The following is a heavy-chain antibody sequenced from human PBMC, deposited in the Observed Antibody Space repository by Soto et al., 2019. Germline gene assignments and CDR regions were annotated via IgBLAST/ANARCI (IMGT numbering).Heavy chain of an antibody. J-gene: IGHJ5*02. CDR2: IYHSGST. Sequence: SETLSLTCAVSGGSISSGGYSWSWIRQPPGKGLEWIGYIYHSGSTYYNPSPKSRVTMSVDRSKNQFSLKLSSVTAADTAVYYCARVPDRWXQGTLVTVSS. D-gene: IGHD2-2*01. CDR3: ARVPDR. CDR1: GGSISSGGYS. V-gene: IGHV4-30-2*01.